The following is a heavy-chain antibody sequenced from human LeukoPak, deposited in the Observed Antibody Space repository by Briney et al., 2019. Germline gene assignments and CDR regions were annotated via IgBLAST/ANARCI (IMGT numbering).Heavy chain of an antibody. D-gene: IGHD3-3*01. CDR3: AYTSVAAYDFWSGSRGYYYYMDV. CDR1: GDSVGSSHW. Sequence: SETLSLTCVVSGDSVGSSHWWSWVRQPPGKGLEWIGYIYYSGSTNYNPSLKSRVTISVDTSKNQFSLKLSSVTAADTAVYYCAYTSVAAYDFWSGSRGYYYYMDVWGKGTTVTVSS. V-gene: IGHV4-4*02. CDR2: IYYSGST. J-gene: IGHJ6*03.